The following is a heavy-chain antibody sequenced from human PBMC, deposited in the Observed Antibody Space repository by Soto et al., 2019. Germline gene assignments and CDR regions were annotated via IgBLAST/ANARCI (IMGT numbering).Heavy chain of an antibody. CDR3: ARDPSNTSGDRVWFDT. CDR2: ISTYNGDT. J-gene: IGHJ5*02. V-gene: IGHV1-18*04. D-gene: IGHD6-19*01. CDR1: GYTFTTHA. Sequence: QVHLVQSGAEVEKPGASLMLSCKTSGYTFTTHAIRWVRQAPGQGLEWMGWISTYNGDTKFAQKFQGRVTMTRDTSTSTAYMALRSLRSDDTAVYYCARDPSNTSGDRVWFDTWGQGTLVTVSS.